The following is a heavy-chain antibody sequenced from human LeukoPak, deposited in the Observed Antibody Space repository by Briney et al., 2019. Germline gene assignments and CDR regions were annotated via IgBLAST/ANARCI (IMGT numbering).Heavy chain of an antibody. V-gene: IGHV1-69*13. Sequence: ASVKVSCKASGGTFSSYAISWVRQAPGRGLEWMGGIIPIFGTANYAQKFQGRVTITADESTSTAYMELSSLRSEDTAVYYCARDLLDIVVVPAAQEMVPDAFDIWGQGTMVTVSS. CDR2: IIPIFGTA. CDR3: ARDLLDIVVVPAAQEMVPDAFDI. D-gene: IGHD2-2*03. J-gene: IGHJ3*02. CDR1: GGTFSSYA.